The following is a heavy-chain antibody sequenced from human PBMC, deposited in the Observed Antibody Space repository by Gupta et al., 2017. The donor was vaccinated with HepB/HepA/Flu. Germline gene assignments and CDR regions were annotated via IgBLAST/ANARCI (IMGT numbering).Heavy chain of an antibody. CDR3: AKVGAGASYYYYGMDV. V-gene: IGHV3-23*01. CDR2: ISNSGGRG. CDR1: GFIFRNYV. D-gene: IGHD3-10*01. J-gene: IGHJ6*02. Sequence: EAQLLESGGDWVQPGGSLRLSCEASGFIFRNYVMPWVRQAPGRGLEWVASISNSGGRGYYADSVKGRFTISRDNSRKTVNVQMNSLRVEDTAVYYCAKVGAGASYYYYGMDVWGQGTTVTVSS.